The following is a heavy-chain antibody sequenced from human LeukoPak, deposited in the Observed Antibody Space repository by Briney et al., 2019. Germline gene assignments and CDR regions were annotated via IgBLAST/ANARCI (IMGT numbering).Heavy chain of an antibody. CDR1: GYLFPNYW. Sequence: GESLKISCKGSGYLFPNYWIAWVRQMPGKGLEWMGINWPGDSDTRYNPSLRGRVIISVDKSIATAYLQWSSLKASDTAMYYCARQTTNFYGSGSYVYWGQGTPVTVSS. J-gene: IGHJ4*02. CDR3: ARQTTNFYGSGSYVY. V-gene: IGHV5-51*01. D-gene: IGHD3-10*01. CDR2: NWPGDSDT.